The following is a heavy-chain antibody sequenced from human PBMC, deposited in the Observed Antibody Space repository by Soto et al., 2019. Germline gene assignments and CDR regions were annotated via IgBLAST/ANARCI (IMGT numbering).Heavy chain of an antibody. CDR2: INHSGST. Sequence: SETLSLTCAVYGGSFSGYYWSWSRQPPGPGLERIGEINHSGSTNYNQSLKSRVTISVDTSKNQFALKLSSVTAADTAVYYCARLSCWYAYIDYWGQGTLVTVSS. J-gene: IGHJ4*02. D-gene: IGHD6-19*01. CDR3: ARLSCWYAYIDY. V-gene: IGHV4-34*01. CDR1: GGSFSGYY.